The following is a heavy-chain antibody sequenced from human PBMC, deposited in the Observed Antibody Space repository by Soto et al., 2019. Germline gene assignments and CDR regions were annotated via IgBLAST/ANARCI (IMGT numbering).Heavy chain of an antibody. D-gene: IGHD4-4*01. CDR3: ARGPDYSNFGYFDY. CDR1: GFTFSSHA. Sequence: GGSLRLSCAASGFTFSSHAMNWVRQAPGKGLEWVALIWNAGNNKYYTDAGSVKGRFTISRDNSRNALYLEMNSVRADDTAVYYCARGPDYSNFGYFDYWGQGTLVTVSS. J-gene: IGHJ4*02. CDR2: IWNAGNNK. V-gene: IGHV3-33*01.